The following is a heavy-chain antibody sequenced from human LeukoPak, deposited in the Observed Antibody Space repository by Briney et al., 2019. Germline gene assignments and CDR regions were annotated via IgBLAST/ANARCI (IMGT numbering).Heavy chain of an antibody. D-gene: IGHD2-15*01. CDR2: INPNSGGT. V-gene: IGHV1-2*02. J-gene: IGHJ5*02. CDR1: GYTFTGYY. Sequence: ASVKVSCKASGYTFTGYYMHWVPQAPGQGLEWMGWINPNSGGTNYAQKFQGRVTMTRDTSISTAYMELSRLRSDDTAVYYCARNPDCSGGSCYSAWFDPWGQGTLVTVSS. CDR3: ARNPDCSGGSCYSAWFDP.